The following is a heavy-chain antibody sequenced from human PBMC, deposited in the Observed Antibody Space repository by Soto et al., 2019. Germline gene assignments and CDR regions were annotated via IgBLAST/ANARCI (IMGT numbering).Heavy chain of an antibody. CDR3: ARARLRAVYAFDI. CDR2: IYYSGST. Sequence: SETLSLTCTVSGGSVSSGAYYRTWIRQRPGKGLEWIGYIYYSGSTYYSPSLKSRLSISLDTSKNQFSLRLSSVTAADTAMYYCARARLRAVYAFDIWGQGXMVTV. J-gene: IGHJ3*02. D-gene: IGHD5-12*01. CDR1: GGSVSSGAYY. V-gene: IGHV4-31*03.